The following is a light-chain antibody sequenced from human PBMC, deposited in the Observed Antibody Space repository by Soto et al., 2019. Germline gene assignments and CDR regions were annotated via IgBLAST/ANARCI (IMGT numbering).Light chain of an antibody. V-gene: IGLV2-11*01. CDR3: CSYTGSSPNYV. J-gene: IGLJ1*01. Sequence: QPVLTQPRSVSGSPGQSVTISCTGTSSDVGSYNYVSWYQQHPGKAPKVMIYDVSKRPSGVPDRFSGSKSGNTASLTVSGLQAEDEADYYCCSYTGSSPNYVFGTGTKVTVL. CDR1: SSDVGSYNY. CDR2: DVS.